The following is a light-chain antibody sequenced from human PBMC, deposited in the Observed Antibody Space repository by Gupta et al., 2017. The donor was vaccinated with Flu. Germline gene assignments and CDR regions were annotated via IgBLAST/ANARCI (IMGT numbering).Light chain of an antibody. Sequence: IAMTHSPATLSGSPGERATLSCRASQSVSSNLAWYQQKPGQAPRLLIYDASTRATGIPARFSFSGSGTEFTLTISSLQSEDFAVYCCQQYNNWPPTFGGGTKVEIK. CDR2: DAS. CDR3: QQYNNWPPT. CDR1: QSVSSN. J-gene: IGKJ4*01. V-gene: IGKV3-15*01.